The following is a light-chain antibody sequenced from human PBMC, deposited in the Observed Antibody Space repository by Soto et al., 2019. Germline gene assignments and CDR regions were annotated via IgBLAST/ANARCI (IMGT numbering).Light chain of an antibody. CDR3: QQRSSWPRIT. CDR1: QSVSSY. J-gene: IGKJ5*01. V-gene: IGKV3-11*01. Sequence: EIVLTQSPATLSLSPVERATLSCRASQSVSSYLVWYQQKPGQAPRLLIYDTSNRATGIPARFSGSGSGTDFTLTISSLEPEDFAVYYCQQRSSWPRITFGQGTRLEIK. CDR2: DTS.